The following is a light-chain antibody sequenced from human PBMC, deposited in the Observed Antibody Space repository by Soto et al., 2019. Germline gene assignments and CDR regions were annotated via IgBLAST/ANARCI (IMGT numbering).Light chain of an antibody. V-gene: IGLV2-14*01. CDR2: EVT. CDR1: SSDVGGYKY. Sequence: QSVLTQPASVSGSPGQPITISCTGTSSDVGGYKYVSWYQQHPGKAPKVIIYEVTNRPSGVSNRFSGSKSGNTASLTISGLQAEDEADYYCSSYTSSSTVLFGGGTKVTVL. J-gene: IGLJ2*01. CDR3: SSYTSSSTVL.